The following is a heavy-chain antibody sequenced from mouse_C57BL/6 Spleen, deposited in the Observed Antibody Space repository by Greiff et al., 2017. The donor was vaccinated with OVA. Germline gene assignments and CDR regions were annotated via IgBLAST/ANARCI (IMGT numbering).Heavy chain of an antibody. J-gene: IGHJ4*01. V-gene: IGHV1-80*01. Sequence: QVQLQQSGAELVKPGASVKISCKASGYAFSSYWMNWVKQRPGKGLEWIGQIYPGDGDTNYNGKFKGKATLTADKSSSTAYMQLSSLTSEDSAVYFCARVDWDRAMDYWGQGTSVTVSS. CDR2: IYPGDGDT. D-gene: IGHD4-1*01. CDR3: ARVDWDRAMDY. CDR1: GYAFSSYW.